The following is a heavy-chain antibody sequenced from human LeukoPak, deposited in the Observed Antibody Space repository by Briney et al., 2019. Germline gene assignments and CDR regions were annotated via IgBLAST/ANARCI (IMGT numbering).Heavy chain of an antibody. V-gene: IGHV3-66*04. CDR2: IYSGGNT. D-gene: IGHD4-23*01. CDR3: ARLVTGTTVINSGWFDP. Sequence: GGSLRLSCAASGFTFSTYAMHWVRQAPGKGLEWASVIYSGGNTYHADSVKGRFSISRDNSKNTVYLQMNGLRVEDTAVYYCARLVTGTTVINSGWFDPWGRGTLVTVSS. J-gene: IGHJ5*02. CDR1: GFTFSTYA.